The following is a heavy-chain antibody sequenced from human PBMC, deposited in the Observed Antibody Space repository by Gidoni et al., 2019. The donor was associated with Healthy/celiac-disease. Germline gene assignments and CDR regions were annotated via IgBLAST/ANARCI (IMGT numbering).Heavy chain of an antibody. J-gene: IGHJ4*02. D-gene: IGHD6-6*01. V-gene: IGHV3-30*01. Sequence: QVQLVESGGGVVQPGRSLRLSCAASGFTFSSYAMHWVRQAPGKGLEWVAVISYDGSNKYYADSVKGRFTISRDNSKNTLYLQMNSLRAEDTAVYYCARGERAARPYGRLRYWGQGTLVTVSS. CDR3: ARGERAARPYGRLRY. CDR2: ISYDGSNK. CDR1: GFTFSSYA.